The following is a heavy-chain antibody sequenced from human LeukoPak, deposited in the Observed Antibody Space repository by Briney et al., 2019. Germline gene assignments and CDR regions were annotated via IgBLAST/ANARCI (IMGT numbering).Heavy chain of an antibody. J-gene: IGHJ6*03. D-gene: IGHD2-15*01. Sequence: ASAKVSCKPSGYTFTGYYIHWVRQAPGQGLEWMGWINPSSGGTNYPQNFQGRVTMTRDTSLSTAYMEVSGLRSDDTAVYYCARGVVAATFYYYMDVWGKGTTVTVSS. CDR3: ARGVVAATFYYYMDV. CDR2: INPSSGGT. CDR1: GYTFTGYY. V-gene: IGHV1-2*02.